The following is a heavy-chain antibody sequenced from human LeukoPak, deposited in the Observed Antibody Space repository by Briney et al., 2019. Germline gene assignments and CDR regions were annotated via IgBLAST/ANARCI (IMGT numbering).Heavy chain of an antibody. J-gene: IGHJ4*02. CDR3: ANSQLRFLGWLVY. CDR1: GFTFSSYG. CDR2: ISYDGSNK. Sequence: GRSLRLSCAASGFTFSSYGMHWVRQAPGKGLEWVAVISYDGSNKYYADSVKGRFTISRDNSKNTLYLQMNSLRAEDTAVYYCANSQLRFLGWLVYWGQGTLVTVSS. V-gene: IGHV3-30*18. D-gene: IGHD3-3*01.